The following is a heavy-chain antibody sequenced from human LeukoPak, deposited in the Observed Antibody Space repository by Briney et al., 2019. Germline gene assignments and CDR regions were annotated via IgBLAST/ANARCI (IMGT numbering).Heavy chain of an antibody. V-gene: IGHV3-23*01. CDR3: AKQGVTHYYYGMDV. Sequence: GGSLRLSCVASGFILENHAMSWIRQAPGKGLEWVSAISGSGGSTYYADSVKGRFTISRDNSKNTLYLQMNSLRAEDTAVYYCAKQGVTHYYYGMDVWGQGTTVTVSS. D-gene: IGHD4-23*01. CDR1: GFILENHA. CDR2: ISGSGGST. J-gene: IGHJ6*02.